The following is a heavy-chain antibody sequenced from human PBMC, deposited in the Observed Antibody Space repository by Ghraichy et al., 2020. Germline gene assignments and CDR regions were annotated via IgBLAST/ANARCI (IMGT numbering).Heavy chain of an antibody. CDR2: INQNGGER. CDR3: ARTYVQPYFDS. V-gene: IGHV3-7*03. Sequence: GESLNISCEVSGFTLNYYWMSWVRQAPGKGLEWVASINQNGGERHYVDAVTGRFSISRDHAKSSVFLQMDSLRVEDTAIYYCARTYVQPYFDSWGQGILVSVSS. J-gene: IGHJ4*02. D-gene: IGHD2-21*01. CDR1: GFTLNYYW.